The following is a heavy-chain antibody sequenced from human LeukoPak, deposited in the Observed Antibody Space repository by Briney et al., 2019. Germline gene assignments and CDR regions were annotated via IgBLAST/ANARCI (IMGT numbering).Heavy chain of an antibody. CDR1: GGSISSSNW. V-gene: IGHV4-4*02. CDR3: ARWGFGELLEEYYFDY. D-gene: IGHD3-10*01. CDR2: IYHSGST. J-gene: IGHJ4*02. Sequence: SETLSLTCAVSGGSISSSNWWSWVRQPPGKGLEWIGEIYHSGSTNYNPSLKSRVTISVDKSKNQFSLKLSSVTAADTAVYYCARWGFGELLEEYYFDYWGQGTLVTVSS.